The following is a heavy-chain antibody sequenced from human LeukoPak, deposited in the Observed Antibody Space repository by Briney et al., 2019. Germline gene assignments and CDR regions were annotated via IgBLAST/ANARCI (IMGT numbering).Heavy chain of an antibody. V-gene: IGHV3-66*01. CDR2: IYSGGDT. D-gene: IGHD3-10*01. CDR3: ARGGSSYYMDV. Sequence: GGSLRLSCAASGFTFSSYAMSWVRQAPGKGLEWVSVIYSGGDTYYADSVKGRFSISRDNSKNMMYLQMNSLRAEDTALYYCARGGSSYYMDVWGKGTTVTVSS. CDR1: GFTFSSYA. J-gene: IGHJ6*03.